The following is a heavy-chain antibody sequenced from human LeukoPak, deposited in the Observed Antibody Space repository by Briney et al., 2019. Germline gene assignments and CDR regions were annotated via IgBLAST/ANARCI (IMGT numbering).Heavy chain of an antibody. CDR1: GFTFSNYD. Sequence: LRLSCEAFGFTFSNYDMNWVRQAPGKGLEWIGSIYHSGSTYYNPSLKSRVTISVDTSENQFSLKLSSVTAADTAVYYCARYGSGSYYNAEFDPWGQGTLVTVSS. CDR2: IYHSGST. V-gene: IGHV4-38-2*01. CDR3: ARYGSGSYYNAEFDP. J-gene: IGHJ5*02. D-gene: IGHD3-10*01.